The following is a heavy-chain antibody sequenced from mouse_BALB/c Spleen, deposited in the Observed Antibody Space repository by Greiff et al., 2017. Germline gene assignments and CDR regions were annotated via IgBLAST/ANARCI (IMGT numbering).Heavy chain of an antibody. CDR3: TRPDYYGSSYMDY. V-gene: IGHV1S22*01. D-gene: IGHD1-1*01. CDR2: IYPGSGST. CDR1: GYTFTSYW. J-gene: IGHJ2*01. Sequence: LQQPGSELVRPGASVKLSCKASGYTFTSYWMHWVKQRPGQGLEWIGNIYPGSGSTNYDEKFKSKATLTVDTSSSTAYMQLSSLTSEDSAVYYCTRPDYYGSSYMDYWGQGTTLTVSS.